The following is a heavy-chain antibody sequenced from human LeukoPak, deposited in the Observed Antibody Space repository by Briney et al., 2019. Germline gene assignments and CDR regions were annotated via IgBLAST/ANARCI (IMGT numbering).Heavy chain of an antibody. CDR1: GGSISSYY. V-gene: IGHV4-4*07. D-gene: IGHD5-18*01. Sequence: SETLSLTCTVSGGSISSYYWSWIRQPAGKGLEWIGRIFTNGSTDYNPSLKSRVTISVDTSKNQFSLKLSSVTAADTAVYFCARAGGYNYGYYYYYYMDVWGKGTTVTVSS. CDR3: ARAGGYNYGYYYYYYMDV. J-gene: IGHJ6*03. CDR2: IFTNGST.